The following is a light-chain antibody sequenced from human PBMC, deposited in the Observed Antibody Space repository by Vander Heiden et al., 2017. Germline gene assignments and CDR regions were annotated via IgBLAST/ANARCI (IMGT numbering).Light chain of an antibody. CDR3: SSYTSSSIVG. J-gene: IGLJ2*01. Sequence: QSALTQPASVSGSPGQSITISCTGTSSDVGGYNYVSWYQQHPGKAPKRMMYDVSNRPSGVSNRFSGSKSGNTDSLTISGLQAEDEADDYCSSYTSSSIVGCGGGTKLT. CDR1: SSDVGGYNY. V-gene: IGLV2-14*01. CDR2: DVS.